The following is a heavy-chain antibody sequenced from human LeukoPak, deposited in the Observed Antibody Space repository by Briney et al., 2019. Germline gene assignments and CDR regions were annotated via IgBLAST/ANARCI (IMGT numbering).Heavy chain of an antibody. Sequence: PGGSLRLSCAASRFSFSNYAMHWVRQDSGRGLEWLAVISHDGINTYYADSVKGRFTISRDNSKNTLYLQLNSLRAEDTAVYYCARGPSGYHNTGGQGTLVTVSS. J-gene: IGHJ4*02. V-gene: IGHV3-30*03. CDR3: ARGPSGYHNT. D-gene: IGHD5-12*01. CDR1: RFSFSNYA. CDR2: ISHDGINT.